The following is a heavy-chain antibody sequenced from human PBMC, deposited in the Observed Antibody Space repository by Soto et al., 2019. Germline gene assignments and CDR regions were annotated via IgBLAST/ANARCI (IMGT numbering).Heavy chain of an antibody. CDR2: IIPIFGTA. CDR3: SRGATEVDTAMFGGFDY. CDR1: GGTFSSYA. Sequence: QVQLVQSGAEVKKPGSSVKVSCKASGGTFSSYAISWVRQAPGQGLEWMGGIIPIFGTANYAQKFQGRVTITADKSTSTAYVEMISMRAEDKAVYYCSRGATEVDTAMFGGFDYWGQGTLVTVSS. D-gene: IGHD5-18*01. V-gene: IGHV1-69*06. J-gene: IGHJ4*02.